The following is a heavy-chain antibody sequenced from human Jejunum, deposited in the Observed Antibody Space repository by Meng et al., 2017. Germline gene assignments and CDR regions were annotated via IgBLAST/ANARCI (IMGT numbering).Heavy chain of an antibody. J-gene: IGHJ4*02. CDR3: ARGREVRGSFDY. V-gene: IGHV3-11*04. Sequence: GESLKISCAASGLAFGDYYMSWIRQAPGKGLEWVSYVSLSGHTTYYAPSVKGRFTISRDHAANSVYLQMNSLTEEDTAVYYCARGREVRGSFDYWGQGTLVTVSS. CDR2: VSLSGHTT. D-gene: IGHD3-10*01. CDR1: GLAFGDYY.